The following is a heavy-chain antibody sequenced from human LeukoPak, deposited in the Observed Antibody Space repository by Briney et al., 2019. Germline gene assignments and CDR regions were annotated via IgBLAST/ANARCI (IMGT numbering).Heavy chain of an antibody. CDR1: GYSFSSYW. D-gene: IGHD6-19*01. J-gene: IGHJ5*02. V-gene: IGHV5-51*01. Sequence: GESLKISCKGFGYSFSSYWIGWVRQMPGKGLEWMGIIYPGDSDTRYSPSFQGQVTISADKSISTAYLQWSSLKASDTAMYYCATHVSGIAGAATGRRFEPWGQGPLVTVSS. CDR3: ATHVSGIAGAATGRRFEP. CDR2: IYPGDSDT.